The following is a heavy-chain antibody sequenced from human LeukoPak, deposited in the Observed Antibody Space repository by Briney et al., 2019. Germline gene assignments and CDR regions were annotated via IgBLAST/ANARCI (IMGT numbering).Heavy chain of an antibody. CDR1: GFTVSSNS. Sequence: GGSLRLSCTVSGFTVSSNSMSWVRQAPGKGLEWVSFIYSDNTHYSDSVKGRFTISRGNSKNTLYLQVCSLRTEDTAVYYCARGGSGSYYYYHYYMDVWGRGTTVTVSS. D-gene: IGHD1-26*01. CDR3: ARGGSGSYYYYHYYMDV. CDR2: IYSDNT. J-gene: IGHJ6*03. V-gene: IGHV3-66*03.